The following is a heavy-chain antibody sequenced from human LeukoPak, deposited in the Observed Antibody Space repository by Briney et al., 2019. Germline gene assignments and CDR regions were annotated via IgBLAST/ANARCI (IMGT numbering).Heavy chain of an antibody. Sequence: ASVKVSCKASGYTFTSYGISWVRQAPGQGLEWMGWISGYNGNTNYAQRLQGRVTITADKSTSTAYMELSSLRSEDTAVYYCAREADYYGSGSFDYWGQGTLVTVSS. D-gene: IGHD3-10*01. CDR3: AREADYYGSGSFDY. CDR1: GYTFTSYG. V-gene: IGHV1-18*01. CDR2: ISGYNGNT. J-gene: IGHJ4*02.